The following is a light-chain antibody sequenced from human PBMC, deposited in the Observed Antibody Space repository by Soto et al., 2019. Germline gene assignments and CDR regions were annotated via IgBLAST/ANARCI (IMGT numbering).Light chain of an antibody. CDR2: EVR. J-gene: IGLJ1*01. V-gene: IGLV2-14*01. Sequence: LTQLASVSVSPGQSITISCTGTSSDIGSYNYVAWYQQFPGKTPKLIIYEVRNRPSGVSFRFSGSKSGNTASLTISGLQAEDEADYYCISYRGSDTSYVFGTGTKV. CDR1: SSDIGSYNY. CDR3: ISYRGSDTSYV.